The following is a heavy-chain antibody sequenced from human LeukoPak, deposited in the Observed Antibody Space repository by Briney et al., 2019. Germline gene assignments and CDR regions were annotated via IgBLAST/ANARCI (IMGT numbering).Heavy chain of an antibody. CDR3: ATGRYCSGGSCYLDY. J-gene: IGHJ4*02. CDR1: GYTFTDYY. CDR2: VDPEDGET. V-gene: IGHV1-69-2*01. D-gene: IGHD2-15*01. Sequence: ASVKVSCKVSGYTFTDYYMHWVQQAPGKGLEWMGLVDPEDGETIYAEKFQGRVTITADTSTDTAYMELSSLRSEDTAVHYCATGRYCSGGSCYLDYWGQGTLVTVSS.